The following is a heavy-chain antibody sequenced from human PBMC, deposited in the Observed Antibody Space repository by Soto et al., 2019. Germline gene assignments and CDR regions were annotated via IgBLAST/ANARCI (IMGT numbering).Heavy chain of an antibody. Sequence: PSETLSLTCVVSGGSLSSYYWSWIRQPPGKGLEWIGYIYYSGSTNYNPSLKSRVTISVDTSRNQFSLKLSSVTAADTAVYYCARGWGVAANGYFDYWGQGTLVTVSS. CDR3: ARGWGVAANGYFDY. D-gene: IGHD6-19*01. J-gene: IGHJ4*02. CDR2: IYYSGST. V-gene: IGHV4-59*01. CDR1: GGSLSSYY.